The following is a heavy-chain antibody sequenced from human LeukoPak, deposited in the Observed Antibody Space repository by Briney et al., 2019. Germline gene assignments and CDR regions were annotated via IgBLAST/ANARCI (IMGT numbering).Heavy chain of an antibody. CDR3: ARSGLPVGSMDV. CDR2: INHSGST. CDR1: GFTFNTYS. D-gene: IGHD1-26*01. J-gene: IGHJ6*03. V-gene: IGHV4-34*01. Sequence: GSLRLSCEASGFTFNTYSMNWARQAPGKGLEWIGEINHSGSTNYNPSLKSRVTISEDTSKNQFSLKLSSVTAADTAVYYCARSGLPVGSMDVWGKGTTVTISS.